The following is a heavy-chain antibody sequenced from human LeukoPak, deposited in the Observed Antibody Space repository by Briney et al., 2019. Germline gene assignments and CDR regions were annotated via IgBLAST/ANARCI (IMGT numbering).Heavy chain of an antibody. V-gene: IGHV4-39*01. Sequence: SETLSLTCTVSGGSISSSGYYWGWIRQPPGKGLEWIASIYYSGSTYYNPSLKSRVTISVDTSKNQLSLKLSSLTAADTAVYYCARHEYSGSYYGLSWFDPWGQRTLVTVSS. D-gene: IGHD1-26*01. CDR3: ARHEYSGSYYGLSWFDP. CDR1: GGSISSSGYY. CDR2: IYYSGST. J-gene: IGHJ5*02.